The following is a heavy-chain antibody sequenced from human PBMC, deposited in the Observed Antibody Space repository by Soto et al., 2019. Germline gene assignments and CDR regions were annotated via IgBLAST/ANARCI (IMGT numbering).Heavy chain of an antibody. V-gene: IGHV1-18*04. Sequence: GASVKVSCKASGYTFTSYGISWVRQAPGQGLEWMGWISAYNGNTNYAQKLQGRVTMTTDTSTSTAYMELRSLRSDDTAVYYCARDRSPMPVYGMDVWGQGTTVTVSS. J-gene: IGHJ6*02. CDR2: ISAYNGNT. CDR3: ARDRSPMPVYGMDV. CDR1: GYTFTSYG. D-gene: IGHD2-2*01.